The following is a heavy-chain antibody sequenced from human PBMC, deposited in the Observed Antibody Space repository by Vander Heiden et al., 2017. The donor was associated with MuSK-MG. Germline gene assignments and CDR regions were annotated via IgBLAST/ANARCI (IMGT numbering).Heavy chain of an antibody. CDR2: IRSKVNSYAT. V-gene: IGHV3-73*02. Sequence: EVQLVESGGGLVQPGGSLKLPCRASGFTFRGSALHWVRQASGKGLEWVGRIRSKVNSYATAYAASVKGRFTISRDDSKNTAYLQMNSLKTEDTAVYYCTRLRYDFWSGDYFDYWGQGTLVLVSS. CDR3: TRLRYDFWSGDYFDY. CDR1: GFTFRGSA. D-gene: IGHD3-3*01. J-gene: IGHJ4*02.